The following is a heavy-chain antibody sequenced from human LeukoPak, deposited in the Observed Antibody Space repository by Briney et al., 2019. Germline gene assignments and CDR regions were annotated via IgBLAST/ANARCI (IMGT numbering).Heavy chain of an antibody. CDR3: ARPGSIGDAFDI. Sequence: SETLSLTCTDSGGPFNNFYWSWLRPSAGKGLEWIGRIYTTGSTNYNPALKSRVTISVDTSKNQFSLKLSSGTAADTAVYYCARPGSIGDAFDIWGQGTMVTVSS. D-gene: IGHD1-1*01. CDR2: IYTTGST. V-gene: IGHV4-4*07. CDR1: GGPFNNFY. J-gene: IGHJ3*02.